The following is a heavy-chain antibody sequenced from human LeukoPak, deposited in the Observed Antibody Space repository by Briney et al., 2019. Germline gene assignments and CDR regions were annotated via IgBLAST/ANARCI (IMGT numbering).Heavy chain of an antibody. V-gene: IGHV4-4*07. CDR2: IYISGSI. J-gene: IGHJ4*02. CDR3: ARGRYYDILTGYVMSSYFDY. CDR1: GDSISSYY. D-gene: IGHD3-9*01. Sequence: SETLSLTCTVSGDSISSYYWSWIRQPAGKGLEWIGRIYISGSIDYNPSLKSRVTISVDTSKNQFSLKLSSVTAADTAVYYCARGRYYDILTGYVMSSYFDYWGQGTLVTVSS.